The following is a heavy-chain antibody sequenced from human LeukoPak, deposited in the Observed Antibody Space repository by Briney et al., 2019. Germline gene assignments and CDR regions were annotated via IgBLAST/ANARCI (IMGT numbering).Heavy chain of an antibody. CDR2: IRGEGYEK. CDR3: VRNGDYYRLDY. D-gene: IGHD2-21*02. Sequence: GGSLRLSCAASGFIFSNYWMTWVRQAPGKGLEWVANIRGEGYEKHFADSVKGRFTISRDNAKNSVDLQMNNLRAEDTAVFYCVRNGDYYRLDYWGQGTLVTVSS. CDR1: GFIFSNYW. J-gene: IGHJ4*02. V-gene: IGHV3-7*01.